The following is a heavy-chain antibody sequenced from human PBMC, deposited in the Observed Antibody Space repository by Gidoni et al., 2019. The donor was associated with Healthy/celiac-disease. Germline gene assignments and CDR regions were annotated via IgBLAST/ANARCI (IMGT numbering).Heavy chain of an antibody. Sequence: QLQLQESGPGLVKPSETLSLTCTVSGGSISSSSYYWGWIRQPPGKGLEWIGSIYYSGSTYYNPSLKSRVTISVDTAKNQFSLKLSSVTAADTAVYYCARGSNDYGDPTVPFDIWGQGTMVTVSS. CDR3: ARGSNDYGDPTVPFDI. V-gene: IGHV4-39*01. D-gene: IGHD4-17*01. J-gene: IGHJ3*02. CDR1: GGSISSSSYY. CDR2: IYYSGST.